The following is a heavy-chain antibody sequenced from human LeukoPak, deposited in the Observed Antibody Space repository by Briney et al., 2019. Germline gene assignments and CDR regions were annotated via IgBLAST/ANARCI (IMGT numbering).Heavy chain of an antibody. CDR3: ARGRNQRDLRLLLY. CDR2: MNPNSGNT. D-gene: IGHD1-14*01. J-gene: IGHJ4*02. V-gene: IGHV1-8*01. CDR1: GYTFSSYD. Sequence: GASVKVSCKASGYTFSSYDINWVRQATGQGLEWMGWMNPNSGNTGYAQKFQGRVTMTRNTSISTAYMELSGLRSEDTAMYYCARGRNQRDLRLLLYWGQGTLVTVSS.